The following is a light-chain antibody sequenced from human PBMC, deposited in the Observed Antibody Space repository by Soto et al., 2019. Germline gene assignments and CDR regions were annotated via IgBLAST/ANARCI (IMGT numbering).Light chain of an antibody. Sequence: EIVLTQSPGTLSLSPGERATLSCRASQSVSGSNVAWYQQKPGKAPRRLIYGASNRATGIPDRFSGSGSGTDFTLTISRLETEDFAVFYCQQYGNSPWTFGQGTKVEVK. CDR2: GAS. J-gene: IGKJ1*01. CDR1: QSVSGSN. CDR3: QQYGNSPWT. V-gene: IGKV3-20*01.